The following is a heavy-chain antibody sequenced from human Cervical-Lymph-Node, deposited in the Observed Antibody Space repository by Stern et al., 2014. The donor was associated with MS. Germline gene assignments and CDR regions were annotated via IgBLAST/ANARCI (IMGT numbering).Heavy chain of an antibody. CDR2: IIPIVETA. D-gene: IGHD6-13*01. V-gene: IGHV1-69*12. CDR3: ASGTRSSWYFDF. J-gene: IGHJ4*02. Sequence: QVQLVQSGAEVKKPGSSMKVSCKASGGTFSSDAIGWVRQAPGQGLERMGGIIPIVETANYAQKFQGRVTITADQSTKTAYLELSSLTSGDTAMYFCASGTRSSWYFDFWGQGTLVTVST. CDR1: GGTFSSDA.